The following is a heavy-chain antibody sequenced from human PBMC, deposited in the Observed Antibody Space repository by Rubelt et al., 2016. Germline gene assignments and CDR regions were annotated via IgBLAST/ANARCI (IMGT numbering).Heavy chain of an antibody. Sequence: QVQLVQSGAEVKKPGASVKVSCKASGYTFTSYYMHWVRQAPGQGLEWMGIINPSGGSTSYAQKVQGSVTMTRDTSTSTGDMELSSLRSDDTAVYYCARDPRSYHAFDIWGQGTMVTVSS. V-gene: IGHV1-46*01. D-gene: IGHD1-26*01. CDR1: GYTFTSYY. CDR2: INPSGGST. J-gene: IGHJ3*02. CDR3: ARDPRSYHAFDI.